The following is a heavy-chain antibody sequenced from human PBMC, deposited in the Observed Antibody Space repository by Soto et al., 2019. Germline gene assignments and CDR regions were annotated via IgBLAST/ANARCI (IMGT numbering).Heavy chain of an antibody. V-gene: IGHV2-5*02. D-gene: IGHD3-3*01. CDR3: AHRVLRTVFGLVTTTAIYFDF. CDR1: GFSLTTSGVG. Sequence: QITLNESGPTQVKPRQTLTLTCTFSGFSLTTSGVGVGWIRQSPGKAPEWLALIYWEDDKRYSPSLKSRLTNTKDTSEKPGVLTMADVDPADTATYYCAHRVLRTVFGLVTTTAIYFDFWGQGTPVAVSS. CDR2: IYWEDDK. J-gene: IGHJ4*02.